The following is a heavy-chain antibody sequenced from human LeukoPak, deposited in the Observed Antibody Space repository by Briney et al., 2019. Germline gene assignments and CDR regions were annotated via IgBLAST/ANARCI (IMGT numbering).Heavy chain of an antibody. CDR1: GFTFSSYA. J-gene: IGHJ4*02. D-gene: IGHD1-26*01. V-gene: IGHV3-64*01. CDR2: ISSNGGST. Sequence: GGSLRLSCAASGFTFSSYAMHWVRQAPGKGLEYVSAISSNGGSTYYANSVKGRFTISRDNSKNTLYLQMGSLRAEDTAVYYCAKDDGLPRSYGIDYWGQGTLVTVSS. CDR3: AKDDGLPRSYGIDY.